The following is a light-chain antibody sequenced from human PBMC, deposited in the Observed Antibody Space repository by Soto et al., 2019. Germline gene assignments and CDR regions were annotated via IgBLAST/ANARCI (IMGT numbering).Light chain of an antibody. V-gene: IGLV1-44*01. CDR2: SNN. J-gene: IGLJ1*01. Sequence: QSVLTQPPSASGTPGQRVTISCSGISSNIGSNTVNWYQQLPGTAPKLLIYSNNQRPSGVPDRFSGSKSGTSASLAISGLQSEDEADYYCAAWDDSLNGLYVFGTGTKSPS. CDR3: AAWDDSLNGLYV. CDR1: SSNIGSNT.